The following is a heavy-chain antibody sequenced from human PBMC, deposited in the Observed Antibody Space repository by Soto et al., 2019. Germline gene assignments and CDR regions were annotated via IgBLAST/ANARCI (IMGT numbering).Heavy chain of an antibody. D-gene: IGHD1-26*01. J-gene: IGHJ6*02. CDR2: ITPILGRT. CDR1: GDTFAGHS. V-gene: IGHV1-69*01. CDR3: ARLRRVPEGANLPLRFGLGV. Sequence: QVQLVQSGAEVKKPGSSVRVSCKASGDTFAGHSINWVRQAPAQGLEWLGVITPILGRTDYAPKFQGRVTITAYDSATSAVLDLRSRKSVDAAVYYCARLRRVPEGANLPLRFGLGVWGQGTTVSVSS.